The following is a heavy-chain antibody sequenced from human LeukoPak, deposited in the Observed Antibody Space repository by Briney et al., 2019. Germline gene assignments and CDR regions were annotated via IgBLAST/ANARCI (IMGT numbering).Heavy chain of an antibody. CDR1: GYTFTGYY. V-gene: IGHV1-2*02. CDR2: INPNSGGT. D-gene: IGHD6-19*01. Sequence: GASVKVSCKASGYTFTGYYMHWVRQAPGQGLEWMGWINPNSGGTNYAQKLQGRVTMTTDTSTSTAYMELRSLRSDDTAVYYCAREAVAGMWLDYWGQGTLVTVSS. CDR3: AREAVAGMWLDY. J-gene: IGHJ4*02.